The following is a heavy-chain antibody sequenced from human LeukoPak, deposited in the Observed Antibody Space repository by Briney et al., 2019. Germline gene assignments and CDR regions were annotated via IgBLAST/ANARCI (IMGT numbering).Heavy chain of an antibody. CDR3: ARHSSGYYYSPFDY. CDR2: IYNSGST. V-gene: IGHV4-39*01. J-gene: IGHJ4*02. Sequence: SETLSLTCTVSGCSISSSSYYWGWIRQPPGKGLEWIGSIYNSGSTYHNLSLKSRVTISIDTSKNQFSLNLRSVTAADSAVYYCARHSSGYYYSPFDYWGQGRLVTVSS. CDR1: GCSISSSSYY. D-gene: IGHD3-22*01.